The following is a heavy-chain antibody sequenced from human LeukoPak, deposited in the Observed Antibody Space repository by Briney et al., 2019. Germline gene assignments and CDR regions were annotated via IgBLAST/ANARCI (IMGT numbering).Heavy chain of an antibody. CDR1: GFTFSSYA. J-gene: IGHJ4*02. Sequence: GGSLRLSCAVSGFTFSSYAMHWVRQAPGKGLEWVAGILYDGSNEFYADSVKGRFTISRDNSKNTLYLQMNSLRPEDTAVYYCAREPRGGDCKFDYWGQGTLVTVSS. V-gene: IGHV3-30-3*01. CDR3: AREPRGGDCKFDY. D-gene: IGHD2-21*02. CDR2: ILYDGSNE.